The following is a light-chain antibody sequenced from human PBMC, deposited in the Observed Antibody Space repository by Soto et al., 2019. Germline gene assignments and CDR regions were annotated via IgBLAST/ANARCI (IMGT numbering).Light chain of an antibody. CDR2: DVS. CDR3: CSYTTSNTRQIV. Sequence: QSALTQPASVSGSPGQSITISCTGTSCDVGGYNYVSWYQHHPGKAPKLMIYDVSNRPSGVSNLFSGSKSGNTASLTISGLQPEDEADYYCCSYTTSNTRQIVFGTGTKVTVL. V-gene: IGLV2-14*03. J-gene: IGLJ1*01. CDR1: SCDVGGYNY.